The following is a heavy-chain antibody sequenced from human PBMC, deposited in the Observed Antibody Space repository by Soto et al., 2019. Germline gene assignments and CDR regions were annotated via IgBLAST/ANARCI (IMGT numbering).Heavy chain of an antibody. J-gene: IGHJ6*02. CDR1: GYTFTTYA. CDR2: INAGNGNT. Sequence: ASVKVSCKASGYTFTTYAIHWVRQAPGQRLEWMGWINAGNGNTKYSQKFQGRVTVTRDTSASTAYMELSSLRSEDTAVYYCARDGVPTMTQAPPGMDVWGQGTTVTVSS. CDR3: ARDGVPTMTQAPPGMDV. V-gene: IGHV1-3*01. D-gene: IGHD4-17*01.